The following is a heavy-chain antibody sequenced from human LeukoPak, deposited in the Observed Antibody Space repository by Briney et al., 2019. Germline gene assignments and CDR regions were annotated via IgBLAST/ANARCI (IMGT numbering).Heavy chain of an antibody. V-gene: IGHV1-46*01. D-gene: IGHD2-8*01. CDR1: GYTFTSYY. J-gene: IGHJ4*02. Sequence: ASVKVSCKASGYTFTSYYMHWVRQAPGQGLEWMGIINPSGGSTSYAQMLQGRVTMTIDTSTSTAYMELRSLRSDDTAIYYCARGFCPNGVCYRPFDYWGQGTLVTVSS. CDR3: ARGFCPNGVCYRPFDY. CDR2: INPSGGST.